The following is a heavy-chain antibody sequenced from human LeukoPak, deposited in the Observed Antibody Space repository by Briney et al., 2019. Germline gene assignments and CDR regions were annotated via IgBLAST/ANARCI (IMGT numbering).Heavy chain of an antibody. CDR2: ISTSSSYI. CDR1: GFIFSSYS. Sequence: GGSLRLSCAASGFIFSSYSMSWVRQAPGKGLEWVSSISTSSSYIYYADSVKGRFTISRDNAKNSLYLQMNSLRAEDTAMYYCASSYDFWSGCYWGQGTLVTVSS. CDR3: ASSYDFWSGCY. J-gene: IGHJ4*02. V-gene: IGHV3-21*01. D-gene: IGHD3-3*01.